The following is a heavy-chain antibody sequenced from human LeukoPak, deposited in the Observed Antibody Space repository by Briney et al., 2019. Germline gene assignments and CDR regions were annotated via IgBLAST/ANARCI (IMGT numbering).Heavy chain of an antibody. V-gene: IGHV1-69*01. CDR1: GGTFSSYA. CDR3: ARAYHYYGSGSYGPFDY. CDR2: IIPIFGTA. J-gene: IGHJ4*02. Sequence: ASVKVSCKASGGTFSSYAISWVRQAPGQGLEWMGGIIPIFGTANYAQKFQGRVTITADESTSTAYMELSSLRSEDTAVYYCARAYHYYGSGSYGPFDYWGQGTLVTVSS. D-gene: IGHD3-10*01.